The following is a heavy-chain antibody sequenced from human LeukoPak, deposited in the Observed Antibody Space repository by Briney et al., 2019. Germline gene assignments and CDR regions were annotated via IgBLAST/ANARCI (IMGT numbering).Heavy chain of an antibody. Sequence: PGGSLRLSCAVSGFTFSSYSMNWVRQAPGKGLEWISFIRHSSSDIYYADSAKGRFTISRDNAKNSLYLQMNSLRAEDTAVYYCAREWFGELIWGQGTLVTVSS. CDR1: GFTFSSYS. CDR2: IRHSSSDI. J-gene: IGHJ4*02. D-gene: IGHD3-10*01. CDR3: AREWFGELI. V-gene: IGHV3-48*01.